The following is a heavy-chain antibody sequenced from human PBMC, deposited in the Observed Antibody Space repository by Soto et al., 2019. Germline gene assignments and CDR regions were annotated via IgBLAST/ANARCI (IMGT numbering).Heavy chain of an antibody. CDR1: GFPFDDYG. D-gene: IGHD4-17*01. V-gene: IGHV3-20*04. J-gene: IGHJ4*02. Sequence: PGGSLRLSCAASGFPFDDYGMSWVRQAPGKGLEWVSGINRDGGSTGYADSVKGRFTISRDNAKNSLYLQMNSLRAEDTAFYYCARAPGYYGDFFDFCGQGTLVTVSS. CDR3: ARAPGYYGDFFDF. CDR2: INRDGGST.